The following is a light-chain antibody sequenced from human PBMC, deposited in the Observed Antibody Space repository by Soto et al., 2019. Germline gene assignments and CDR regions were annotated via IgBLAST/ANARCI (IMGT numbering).Light chain of an antibody. J-gene: IGKJ5*01. Sequence: EIVLTQSPATLSLSPGERATLSCRASQSVSRYLAWYQQKPGQAPRLLIYDTSYMATGIPARFSGSGSGTDFTLTISSLEPEDFAVYYCQQRSNWITFGQGTRLEIK. CDR3: QQRSNWIT. CDR1: QSVSRY. V-gene: IGKV3-11*01. CDR2: DTS.